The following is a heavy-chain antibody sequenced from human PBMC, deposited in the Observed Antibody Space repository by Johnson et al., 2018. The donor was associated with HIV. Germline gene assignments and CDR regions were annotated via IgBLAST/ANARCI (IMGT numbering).Heavy chain of an antibody. CDR2: IWYDGSNK. Sequence: QVQLVESGGVVVQPGGSLRLSCAASGFTFSSYGMHWVRQAPGKGLEWVAVIWYDGSNKYYADSVKGRFTISRDNSKNTLYLQMNSLRAEDTAVYYCAKASTPTMIVVVISAFDVWGQGTMVTVSS. J-gene: IGHJ3*01. CDR1: GFTFSSYG. CDR3: AKASTPTMIVVVISAFDV. D-gene: IGHD3-22*01. V-gene: IGHV3-30*02.